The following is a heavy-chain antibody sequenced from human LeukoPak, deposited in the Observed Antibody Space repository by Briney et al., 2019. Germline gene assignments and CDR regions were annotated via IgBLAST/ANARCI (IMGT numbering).Heavy chain of an antibody. CDR3: ARLAFCTNAVCFSNYYYSMDV. D-gene: IGHD2-8*01. CDR2: IYPDDSDT. Sequence: GESLKISCKGSGYSFTSYWIGWVRQMPGKGLEWLGIIYPDDSDTKYSPSFQGQVTISADKSISTAYLQWSSLKASDTAMYYCARLAFCTNAVCFSNYYYSMDVWGRGTTVTVSS. V-gene: IGHV5-51*01. J-gene: IGHJ6*03. CDR1: GYSFTSYW.